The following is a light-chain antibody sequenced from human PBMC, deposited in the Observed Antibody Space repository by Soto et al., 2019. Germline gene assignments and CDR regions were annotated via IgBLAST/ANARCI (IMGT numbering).Light chain of an antibody. CDR3: QHRNNWPWT. J-gene: IGKJ1*01. V-gene: IGKV3-11*01. CDR2: DAS. Sequence: EIVLTQSPAILSLSPGERATLSCRASQSVGRYLVWYQQKPGQAPGLLIYDASNTATGVPARFSGSGSGTDVTLTISSLESEDFAVYYCQHRNNWPWTLGQGTRVEIK. CDR1: QSVGRY.